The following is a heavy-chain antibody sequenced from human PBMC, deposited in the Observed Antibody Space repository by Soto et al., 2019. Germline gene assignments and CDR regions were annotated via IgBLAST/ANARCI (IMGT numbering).Heavy chain of an antibody. V-gene: IGHV3-48*01. CDR3: ARDNNCSIDY. CDR1: GLTFNSHS. CDR2: INSGGSTI. Sequence: TGGSLRLSCAASGLTFNSHSMIWVRQAPGKGLEWISYINSGGSTIHYRDSVRGRFTISRDNAKNSLYLHLNSLSAEDTAVYYCARDNNCSIDYWGQGTLVTVSS. J-gene: IGHJ4*02. D-gene: IGHD1-1*01.